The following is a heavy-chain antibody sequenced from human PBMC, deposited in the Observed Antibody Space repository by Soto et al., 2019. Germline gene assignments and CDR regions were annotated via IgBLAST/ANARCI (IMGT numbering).Heavy chain of an antibody. CDR1: GGTFSSYA. J-gene: IGHJ4*02. V-gene: IGHV1-69*12. CDR2: IIPIFGTA. CDR3: ARVPRRMGISSPIFDY. D-gene: IGHD6-6*01. Sequence: QVQLVQSGAEVKKPGSSVKVSCKASGGTFSSYAISWVRQAPGQGLEWMGGIIPIFGTANYAQKFQGRVTITADESTSTAYMELSSLRSEDTAVYYWARVPRRMGISSPIFDYLGQGTLVTVSS.